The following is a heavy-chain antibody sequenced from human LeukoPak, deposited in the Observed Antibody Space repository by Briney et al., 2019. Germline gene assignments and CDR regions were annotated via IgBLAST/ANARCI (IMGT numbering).Heavy chain of an antibody. CDR3: ARRAYDSSGYYTLNDY. D-gene: IGHD3-22*01. V-gene: IGHV4-38-2*02. Sequence: SETLSLTCTVSGYFISSGYYWGWIRQPPGKGLEWIGSIYHSGSTYYNPSLKSRVTISVDTSKNQFSLKLSSVTAADTAVYYCARRAYDSSGYYTLNDYWGPGTLVTVSS. CDR2: IYHSGST. J-gene: IGHJ4*02. CDR1: GYFISSGYY.